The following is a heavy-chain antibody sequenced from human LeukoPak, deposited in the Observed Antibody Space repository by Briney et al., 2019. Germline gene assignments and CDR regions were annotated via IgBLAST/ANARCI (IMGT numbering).Heavy chain of an antibody. CDR1: GFTFSSYS. CDR3: ARDLYCSSTSCPLRY. CDR2: ISSSSSYI. J-gene: IGHJ4*02. Sequence: GGSLRLSCAASGFTFSSYSMNWVRQAPGKGLEWVSSISSSSSYIYYADSVKGRFTISRDNAKNSLYLQMNSPRAEDTAVYYCARDLYCSSTSCPLRYWGQGTLVTVSS. D-gene: IGHD2-2*01. V-gene: IGHV3-21*01.